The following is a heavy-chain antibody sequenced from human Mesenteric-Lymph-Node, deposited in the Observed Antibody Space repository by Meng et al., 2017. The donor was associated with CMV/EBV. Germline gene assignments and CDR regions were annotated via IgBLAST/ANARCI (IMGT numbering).Heavy chain of an antibody. V-gene: IGHV1-2*02. D-gene: IGHD2-2*01. CDR2: MNPASGGV. CDR3: ARGFSTSWFDS. J-gene: IGHJ5*01. Sequence: SCKSSGYTLATNYIHWVRPAPGQGLEWLAWMNPASGGVKYTQKFQGRVTMTRDTSISTAYMELSSLTSDDTAVYYCARGFSTSWFDSWGQGTLVTVSS. CDR1: GYTLATNY.